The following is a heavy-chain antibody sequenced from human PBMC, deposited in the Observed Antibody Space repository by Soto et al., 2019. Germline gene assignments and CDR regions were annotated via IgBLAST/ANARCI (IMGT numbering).Heavy chain of an antibody. D-gene: IGHD3-22*01. CDR3: AKDPRVSGPFTMTVVSRTYYFDY. Sequence: VGSLRLSGAASGFTFSSYGMHWVRQARGKGLEWVAVISYDGSNKYYADSVKGRFTISRDNSKNTLYLQMNSLRAEDTAVYYCAKDPRVSGPFTMTVVSRTYYFDYWGQGTLVTVSS. J-gene: IGHJ4*02. CDR1: GFTFSSYG. V-gene: IGHV3-30*18. CDR2: ISYDGSNK.